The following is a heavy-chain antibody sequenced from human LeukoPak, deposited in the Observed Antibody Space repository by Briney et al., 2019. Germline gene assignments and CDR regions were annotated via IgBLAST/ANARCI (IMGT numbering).Heavy chain of an antibody. Sequence: SETLSLTCTVSGGSLRPDYWTWIRQPPGERLEWIVSIHYTGTTDYNPSLKSRLTISVDTSRSRFSLKLSSVTAADTAVYYCAKILPGGHFDHWGQGALVTVSS. D-gene: IGHD1-26*01. V-gene: IGHV4-59*08. J-gene: IGHJ4*02. CDR1: GGSLRPDY. CDR3: AKILPGGHFDH. CDR2: IHYTGTT.